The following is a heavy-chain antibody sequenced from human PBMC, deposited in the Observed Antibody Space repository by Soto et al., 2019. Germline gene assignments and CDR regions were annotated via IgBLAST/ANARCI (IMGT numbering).Heavy chain of an antibody. CDR3: ARGDRITIFGVVIPDY. Sequence: ASVEVSCKASGYTFTSSDINWVRQATGQGLEWMGWMNPNSGNTGYAQKFQGRVTMTRNTSISTAYMELSSLRSEDTAVYYCARGDRITIFGVVIPDYWGQGTLVTVSS. D-gene: IGHD3-3*01. J-gene: IGHJ4*02. V-gene: IGHV1-8*01. CDR2: MNPNSGNT. CDR1: GYTFTSSD.